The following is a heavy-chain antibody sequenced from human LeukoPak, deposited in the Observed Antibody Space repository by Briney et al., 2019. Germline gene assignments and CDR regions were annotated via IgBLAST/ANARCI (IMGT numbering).Heavy chain of an antibody. CDR3: ARQTVVVTANPYYFDY. CDR2: INHSGST. Sequence: PSETLSLTCTVSGGSISSGSYYWSWIRQPAGKGLEWIGEINHSGSTNYNPSLKSRVTISVDTSKNQFSLKLSSVTAADTAVYYCARQTVVVTANPYYFDYWGQGTLVTVSS. V-gene: IGHV4-61*10. J-gene: IGHJ4*02. D-gene: IGHD2-21*02. CDR1: GGSISSGSYY.